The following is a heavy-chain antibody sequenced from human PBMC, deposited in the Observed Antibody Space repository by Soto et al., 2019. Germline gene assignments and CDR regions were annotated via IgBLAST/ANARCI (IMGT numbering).Heavy chain of an antibody. CDR3: AGQSRGAASGTYYYYYYGMDV. Sequence: PGESLKISCKGSGYSFTSYWISWVRQMPGKGLEWMGRIDPSDSYTNYSPSFQGHVTISADKSISTAYLQWSSLKASDTAMYYCAGQSRGAASGTYYYYYYGMDVWGQGTTVTVSS. J-gene: IGHJ6*02. D-gene: IGHD6-13*01. CDR2: IDPSDSYT. CDR1: GYSFTSYW. V-gene: IGHV5-10-1*01.